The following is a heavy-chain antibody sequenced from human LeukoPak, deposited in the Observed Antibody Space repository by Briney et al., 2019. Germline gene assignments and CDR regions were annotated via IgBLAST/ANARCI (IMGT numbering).Heavy chain of an antibody. D-gene: IGHD3-10*01. V-gene: IGHV4-34*01. CDR1: GGSFSGYY. Sequence: SETLSLTCAVYGGSFSGYYWSWIRQPPGKGLEWIGEINHSGSTNYNPSLKSRVTISVDTSKNQFSLKLSSVTAADTAVYYCARDHRWFGELLSFGWFDPWGQGTLVTVSS. J-gene: IGHJ5*02. CDR2: INHSGST. CDR3: ARDHRWFGELLSFGWFDP.